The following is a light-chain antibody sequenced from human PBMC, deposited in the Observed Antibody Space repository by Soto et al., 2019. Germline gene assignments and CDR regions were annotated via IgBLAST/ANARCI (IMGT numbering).Light chain of an antibody. Sequence: NFMLTQPHSVSESPGKTVTISCTRRSGSIASNYVQWYQQRPGSAPTTVIYEDNQRPSGVPDRFSGSIDSSSNSASLTISGLKTEDEADYYCQSYDSSFVVFGGGTQLTVL. CDR2: EDN. V-gene: IGLV6-57*04. CDR3: QSYDSSFVV. J-gene: IGLJ2*01. CDR1: SGSIASNY.